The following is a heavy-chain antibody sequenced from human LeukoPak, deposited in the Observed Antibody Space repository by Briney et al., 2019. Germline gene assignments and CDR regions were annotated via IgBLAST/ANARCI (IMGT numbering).Heavy chain of an antibody. J-gene: IGHJ4*02. CDR2: INSDGSIT. D-gene: IGHD3-22*01. CDR3: ARSPMYYYDGTGYGGWYFNY. Sequence: GGSLRLSCAASRFTFSAVSRFVFSNYWMHGVRQAPGEGLVWVSRINSDGSITEYADSVKGRFTISRDNAKNTLYLQMNSLRAEDTAVYYCARSPMYYYDGTGYGGWYFNYWGQGTLVTASS. CDR1: RFTFSAVSRFVFSNYW. V-gene: IGHV3-74*03.